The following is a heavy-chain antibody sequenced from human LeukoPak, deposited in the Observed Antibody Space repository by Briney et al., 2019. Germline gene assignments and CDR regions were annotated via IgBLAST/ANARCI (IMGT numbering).Heavy chain of an antibody. CDR1: GFTFSSYG. J-gene: IGHJ4*02. Sequence: GGSLRLSCAASGFTFSSYGMSWVRQAPGKGLEWVSAISGSGGSTYYADSVKGRFTISRDNSKNTLCLQMNSLRAEDTALYHCARDERSIQFNFWGQGTLVTVSS. D-gene: IGHD5-24*01. CDR3: ARDERSIQFNF. V-gene: IGHV3-23*01. CDR2: ISGSGGST.